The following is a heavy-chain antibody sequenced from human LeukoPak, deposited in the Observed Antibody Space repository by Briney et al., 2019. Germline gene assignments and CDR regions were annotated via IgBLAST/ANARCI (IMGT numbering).Heavy chain of an antibody. V-gene: IGHV4-34*01. CDR2: INHSGST. Sequence: SETLSLTCAVYGGSFSGYYWSWIRQPPGKGLEWIGEINHSGSTNYNPSLKSRVTISVDTSKNQFSLKLSTVTAADTAVYYCARTSGYWGQGTLVTVSS. J-gene: IGHJ4*02. CDR3: ARTSGY. CDR1: GGSFSGYY.